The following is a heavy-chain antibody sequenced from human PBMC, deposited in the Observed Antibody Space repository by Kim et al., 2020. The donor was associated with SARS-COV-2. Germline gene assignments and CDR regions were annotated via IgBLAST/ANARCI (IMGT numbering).Heavy chain of an antibody. Sequence: SETLSLTCTVSGGSISSGGYYWSWIRQHPGKGLEWIGYIYYSGSTYYNSSLKSRVTISVDTSKNQFSLKLSSVTAADTAVYYCARARKDIVLVVYAMGAFDIWGQGTMVTVSS. V-gene: IGHV4-31*03. D-gene: IGHD2-8*02. CDR3: ARARKDIVLVVYAMGAFDI. CDR2: IYYSGST. J-gene: IGHJ3*02. CDR1: GGSISSGGYY.